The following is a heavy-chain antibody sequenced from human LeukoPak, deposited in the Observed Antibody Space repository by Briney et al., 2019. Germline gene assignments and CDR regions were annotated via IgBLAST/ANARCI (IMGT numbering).Heavy chain of an antibody. Sequence: GGSLRLSCAASGFTFSSYAMSWVRQAPGKGLEWVSGISGSGDNTYYADSVKGRFTISRDNSKNTLYVQVNSLGTEDTAAYYCAKDYDMWTGSLDYWGQGTLVTVSS. V-gene: IGHV3-23*01. D-gene: IGHD3-9*01. CDR2: ISGSGDNT. CDR3: AKDYDMWTGSLDY. CDR1: GFTFSSYA. J-gene: IGHJ4*02.